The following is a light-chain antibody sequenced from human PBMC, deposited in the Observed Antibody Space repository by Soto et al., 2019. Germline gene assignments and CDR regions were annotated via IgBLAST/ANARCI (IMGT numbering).Light chain of an antibody. V-gene: IGLV1-51*01. CDR2: DNT. J-gene: IGLJ3*02. CDR3: ATWDGSLSAGV. Sequence: QSALTQPPSVSAAPGQKVTISCSGSSSNIENNYVSWYQQLPGTAPKLLIYDNTERPSGIPDRFSGSKSGTSATLGITGLQTGDEADYYCATWDGSLSAGVFGGGTKVTVL. CDR1: SSNIENNY.